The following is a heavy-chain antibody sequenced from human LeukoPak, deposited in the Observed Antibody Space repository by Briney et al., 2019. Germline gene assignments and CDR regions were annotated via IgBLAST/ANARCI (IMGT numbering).Heavy chain of an antibody. J-gene: IGHJ5*02. CDR1: RCRFSTHW. V-gene: IGHV5-51*01. D-gene: IGHD6-13*01. CDR3: ARKGAAGSPNRFFNWFDP. CDR2: IYPGHSGT. Sequence: LKIFCNGSRCRFSTHWIRGPRQMPWEGMACTALIYPGHSGTRYSPSFQGQVTVSVDKSISTAYLQWSRLKASDTAMYYCARKGAAGSPNRFFNWFDPWGQGTLVTVSS.